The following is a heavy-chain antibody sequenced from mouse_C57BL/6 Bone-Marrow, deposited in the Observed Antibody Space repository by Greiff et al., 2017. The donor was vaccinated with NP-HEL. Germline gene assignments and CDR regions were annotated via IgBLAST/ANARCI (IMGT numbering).Heavy chain of an antibody. V-gene: IGHV2-2*01. D-gene: IGHD1-1*01. Sequence: QVQLQQSGPGLVQPSQSLSITCTVSGFSLTSYGVHWVRQSPGKGLEWLGVIWSGGSTDYNAAFISRLSISKDNSKSQVFFKMNSLQADDTAIYYCARKSPYYYGSRRDYYAMDYWGQGTSVTVSS. CDR1: GFSLTSYG. CDR2: IWSGGST. CDR3: ARKSPYYYGSRRDYYAMDY. J-gene: IGHJ4*01.